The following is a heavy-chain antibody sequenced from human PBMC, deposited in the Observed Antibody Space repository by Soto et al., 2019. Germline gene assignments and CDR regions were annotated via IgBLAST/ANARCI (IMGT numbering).Heavy chain of an antibody. J-gene: IGHJ4*02. Sequence: GGSLRLSCAASGFTFSNAWMSWVRQAPGKGLEWVGRIKSKTDGGTTDYAAPVKGRFTISRDDSKNTLYLQMNSLKTEDTAVYYCTTDAGYDYVWGSYRVSDYWGQGTLVTVSS. CDR1: GFTFSNAW. D-gene: IGHD3-16*02. V-gene: IGHV3-15*01. CDR3: TTDAGYDYVWGSYRVSDY. CDR2: IKSKTDGGTT.